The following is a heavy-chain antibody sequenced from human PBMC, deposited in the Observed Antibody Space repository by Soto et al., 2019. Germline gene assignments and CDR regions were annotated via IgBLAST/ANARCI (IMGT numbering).Heavy chain of an antibody. V-gene: IGHV1-58*01. CDR2: IVVGSGNT. J-gene: IGHJ5*02. CDR3: AAAHFNYDSSGYSNWFDP. Sequence: SVKVSCKASGFTFTSSAVQWVRQARGQRLEWIGWIVVGSGNTNYAQKFQERVTITRDMSISTAYMELSSLRSEDTAVYYCAAAHFNYDSSGYSNWFDPWGQGTLGTVSS. CDR1: GFTFTSSA. D-gene: IGHD3-22*01.